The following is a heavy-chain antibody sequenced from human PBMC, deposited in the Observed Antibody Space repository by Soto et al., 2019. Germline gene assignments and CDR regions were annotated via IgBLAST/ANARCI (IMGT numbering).Heavy chain of an antibody. CDR3: ARSGYSFAWGY. V-gene: IGHV3-53*01. D-gene: IGHD5-18*01. CDR1: GFLVNSAY. Sequence: EVQLVESGGGLIPPGGSLRLSCAASGFLVNSAYMTWVRQAPGKGLEWLSMINSDGSTLYAESVKGRFTISRDNSKNRMDHQMSSLRGEGTAMYYCARSGYSFAWGYWGQGTLVIVTS. CDR2: INSDGST. J-gene: IGHJ4*02.